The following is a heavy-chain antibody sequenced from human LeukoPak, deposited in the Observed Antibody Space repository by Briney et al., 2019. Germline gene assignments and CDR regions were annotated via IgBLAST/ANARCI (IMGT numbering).Heavy chain of an antibody. CDR2: INPDSGGT. Sequence: ASVKVSCKTSGYTXTGYYIHWVRQAPGQGLESMGWINPDSGGTNYAQKFQGRVTMTRDTSISAGYMELSGLRPDDTAVFYCARVRGDSSWYGLDYWGQGTLVSVSS. D-gene: IGHD6-13*01. CDR1: GYTXTGYY. V-gene: IGHV1-2*02. CDR3: ARVRGDSSWYGLDY. J-gene: IGHJ4*02.